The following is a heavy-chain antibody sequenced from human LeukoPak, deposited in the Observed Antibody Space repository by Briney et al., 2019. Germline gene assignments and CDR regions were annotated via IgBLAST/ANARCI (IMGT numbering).Heavy chain of an antibody. CDR2: ISWYSGNI. J-gene: IGHJ6*02. D-gene: IGHD2-21*01. V-gene: IGHV3-9*01. CDR1: GFTFDDHA. CDR3: ARDVWRRAFYYAMDV. Sequence: GGSLRLSCVAFGFTFDDHAMHWVRQAPGKGLEWVSSISWYSGNIGYADSVKGRFSISRDNAKNTLYLEMNSLRTDDTALYFCARDVWRRAFYYAMDVWGLGTTVAVSS.